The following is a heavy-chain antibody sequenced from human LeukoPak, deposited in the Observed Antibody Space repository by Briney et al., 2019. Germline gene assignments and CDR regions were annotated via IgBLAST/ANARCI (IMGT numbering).Heavy chain of an antibody. V-gene: IGHV4-39*01. Sequence: SETLSLACTVSGGSISSSSYYWGWIRQPPGKGLEWIGSIYYSGSTYYNPSLKSRVTISIYTSNNQISLRLISVTATDTAMYYCARQTGSGLFTLPGGQGTLVTVSS. CDR3: ARQTGSGLFTLP. J-gene: IGHJ4*02. CDR1: GGSISSSSYY. D-gene: IGHD3/OR15-3a*01. CDR2: IYYSGST.